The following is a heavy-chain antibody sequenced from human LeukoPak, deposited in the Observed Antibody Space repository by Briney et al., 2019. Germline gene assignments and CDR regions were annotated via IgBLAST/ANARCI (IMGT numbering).Heavy chain of an antibody. V-gene: IGHV3-30*02. D-gene: IGHD2-15*01. CDR3: ARGRSSIDY. CDR1: GFSFSTYG. Sequence: GGSLRLSCAASGFSFSTYGMHWVRQAPGKGLEWVAFIRDDGSNKYYADSVKGRFTISRDNTKNTLYLQMNSLRAEDTAVYYCARGRSSIDYWGQGTLVTVSS. CDR2: IRDDGSNK. J-gene: IGHJ4*02.